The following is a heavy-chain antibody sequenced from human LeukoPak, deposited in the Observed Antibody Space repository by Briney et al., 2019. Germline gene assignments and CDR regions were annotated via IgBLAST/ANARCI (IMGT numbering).Heavy chain of an antibody. J-gene: IGHJ4*02. CDR3: ARGTTPVTVYFDY. CDR2: IYSGGST. CDR1: GFTVSSNY. Sequence: GGSLRLSCAASGFTVSSNYMSWVRQAPGKGLEWVSVIYSGGSTYYADSVKGRFTISRDNSKNTLYLQMNSLRAEDTAVYYCARGTTPVTVYFDYWGQGTLVTVSS. V-gene: IGHV3-53*01. D-gene: IGHD4-17*01.